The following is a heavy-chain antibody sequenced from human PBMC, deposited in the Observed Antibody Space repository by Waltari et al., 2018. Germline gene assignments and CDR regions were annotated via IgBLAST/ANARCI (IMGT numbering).Heavy chain of an antibody. J-gene: IGHJ4*01. CDR2: IKDDGSDK. Sequence: YLVYSGGGLAQPGGSLRLACAASGFDFKSFWMTWVRQAPGRELQWVSSIKDDGSDKFYVDSVRGRFTISRDNARQSVFLQMDFLSVEDTATYYCQEGHYSDRWGQGTLVTVSS. V-gene: IGHV3-7*01. D-gene: IGHD2-21*01. CDR1: GFDFKSFW. CDR3: QEGHYSDR.